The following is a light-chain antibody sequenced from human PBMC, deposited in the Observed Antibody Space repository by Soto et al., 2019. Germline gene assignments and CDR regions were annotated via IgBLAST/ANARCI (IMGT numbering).Light chain of an antibody. CDR1: QSVSSN. Sequence: EIVMTQSPATLSVSPGERATLSCRASQSVSSNLAWYQQKPGQAPRLLIYGASTRATGIPARFSGSGPGTEFTLTISSLQSEDFAVYYCQQYNNWPPCTFGQGTKVDIK. CDR3: QQYNNWPPCT. V-gene: IGKV3-15*01. J-gene: IGKJ1*01. CDR2: GAS.